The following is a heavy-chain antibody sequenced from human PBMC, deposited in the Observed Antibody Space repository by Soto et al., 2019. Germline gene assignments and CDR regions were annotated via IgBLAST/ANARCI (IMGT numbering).Heavy chain of an antibody. CDR2: IYHSGST. CDR1: GGSISSGGYS. J-gene: IGHJ6*02. Sequence: SETLSLTCAVSGGSISSGGYSWSWIRQPPGKGLEWIGYIYHSGSTYYNPSLKSRVTISVGRSKNQFSLKLSSVTAADTAVYYCARGGGDDYSNYCARVHYSSYGMDFWGQGTTVTVSS. V-gene: IGHV4-30-2*01. D-gene: IGHD4-4*01. CDR3: ARGGGDDYSNYCARVHYSSYGMDF.